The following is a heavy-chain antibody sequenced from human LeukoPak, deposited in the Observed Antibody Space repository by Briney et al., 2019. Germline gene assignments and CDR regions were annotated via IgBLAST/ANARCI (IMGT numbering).Heavy chain of an antibody. Sequence: GASLKISCKGSGYSFTSYWIGWVRQMPGKGLEWMGIIYPGDSDTRYSPSFQGQVTISADKSISTAYLQWSSLKASDTAMYYCARRGYSYGLGYYYYGMDVWGKGTTVTVSS. CDR2: IYPGDSDT. J-gene: IGHJ6*04. CDR3: ARRGYSYGLGYYYYGMDV. V-gene: IGHV5-51*01. CDR1: GYSFTSYW. D-gene: IGHD5-18*01.